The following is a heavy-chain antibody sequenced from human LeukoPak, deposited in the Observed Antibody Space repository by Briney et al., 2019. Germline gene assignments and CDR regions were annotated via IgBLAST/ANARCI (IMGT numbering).Heavy chain of an antibody. Sequence: ASVKVSCKASGYTFTGYYMHWVRQAPGQGPEWMGRINPNSGATNYAQKFQGRVTMTRDTSISTAYMELSRLRSDDTAVYYCARGGYSSSWYDGGMIDYWGQGTLVTVSS. CDR3: ARGGYSSSWYDGGMIDY. D-gene: IGHD6-13*01. CDR1: GYTFTGYY. CDR2: INPNSGAT. J-gene: IGHJ4*02. V-gene: IGHV1-2*06.